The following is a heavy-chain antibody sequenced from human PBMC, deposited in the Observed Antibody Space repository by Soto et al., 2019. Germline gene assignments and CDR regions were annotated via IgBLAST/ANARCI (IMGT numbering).Heavy chain of an antibody. CDR2: ISRNGGGT. V-gene: IGHV3-23*01. CDR3: AKDDSGYADFDN. D-gene: IGHD5-12*01. J-gene: IGHJ4*02. Sequence: PGGSLRLSCGASGFTFNIYAMTWVRQAPGKGLEWVSAISRNGGGTYYADSVKGRFTISRDNSKNTLYLQMSSLRAEDTAVYYCAKDDSGYADFDNWGQGTLVTVSS. CDR1: GFTFNIYA.